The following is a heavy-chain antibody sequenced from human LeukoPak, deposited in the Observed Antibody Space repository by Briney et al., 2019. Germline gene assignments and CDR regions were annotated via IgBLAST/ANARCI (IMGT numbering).Heavy chain of an antibody. J-gene: IGHJ6*02. V-gene: IGHV4-39*07. D-gene: IGHD3-3*01. CDR1: GGSISSSSYY. CDR3: ARDKVFWSGYNYYYYGMDV. CDR2: IYYSGST. Sequence: SETLSLTCTVSGGSISSSSYYWGWIRQPPGKGLEWIGSIYYSGSTYYNPSLKSRVTISVDTSKNQFSLKLRSVTAADTAVYYCARDKVFWSGYNYYYYGMDVWGQGTTVTVSS.